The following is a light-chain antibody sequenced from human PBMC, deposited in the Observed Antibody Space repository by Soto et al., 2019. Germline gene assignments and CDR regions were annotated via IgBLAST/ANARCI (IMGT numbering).Light chain of an antibody. V-gene: IGKV3-11*01. CDR1: HTVSSY. CDR2: DTS. Sequence: EIALTQSPATLSLSPGERATLSCRASHTVSSYLAWYQKRPGQSPRLLIYDTSNRATCIPARFSGSGSGTVFSLTISSLEPEDFAVYYGQQRSNWPWTFGGGTKVEIK. J-gene: IGKJ4*01. CDR3: QQRSNWPWT.